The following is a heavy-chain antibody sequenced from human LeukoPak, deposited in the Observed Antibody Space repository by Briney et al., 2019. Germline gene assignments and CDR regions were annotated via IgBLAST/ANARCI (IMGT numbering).Heavy chain of an antibody. V-gene: IGHV4-31*03. D-gene: IGHD2-21*02. J-gene: IGHJ4*02. CDR2: IYYSGST. CDR1: VGSISSGGYY. Sequence: PSETLSLTCTVSVGSISSGGYYWSWIRQHPGKGLEWIGYIYYSGSTYYNPSLKSRVTISVDTSKNQFSLKLSSVTAADTAVYYCARGVVVTAKLDYWGQGTLVTVSS. CDR3: ARGVVVTAKLDY.